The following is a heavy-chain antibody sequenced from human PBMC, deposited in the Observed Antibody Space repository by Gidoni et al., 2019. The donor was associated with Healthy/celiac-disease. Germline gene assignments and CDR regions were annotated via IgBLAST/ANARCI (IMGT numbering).Heavy chain of an antibody. V-gene: IGHV3-21*01. CDR1: GFTFSSYS. CDR2: ISSSSSYI. D-gene: IGHD3-22*01. CDR3: ATIVGSGYYYEGPFDY. J-gene: IGHJ4*02. Sequence: EVQLVESGGGLVKPGGSLRLSCAASGFTFSSYSMNWVRQAPGKGLEWVSSISSSSSYIYYAYSVKGRFTISRDNAKNSLYLQMNSLRAEDTAVYYCATIVGSGYYYEGPFDYWGQGTLVTVSS.